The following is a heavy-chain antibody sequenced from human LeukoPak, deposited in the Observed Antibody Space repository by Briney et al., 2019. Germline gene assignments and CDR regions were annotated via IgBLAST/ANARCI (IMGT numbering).Heavy chain of an antibody. CDR2: IYYSGNT. CDR1: GGSISSSSRY. V-gene: IGHV4-39*07. CDR3: ARDVGTHYYSSGWYFDL. D-gene: IGHD3-10*01. J-gene: IGHJ2*01. Sequence: PSETLSLTCTVSGGSISSSSRYWGWIRQTPGKGLEWIGSIYYSGNTYNNPSLKSRVTISIDTSKNQFSLKLSSVTAEDTAVHYCARDVGTHYYSSGWYFDLWGRGTLVTVSS.